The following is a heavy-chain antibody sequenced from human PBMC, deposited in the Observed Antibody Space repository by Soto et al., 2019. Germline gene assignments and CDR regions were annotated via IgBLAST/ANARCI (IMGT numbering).Heavy chain of an antibody. Sequence: SVKVSCKASGGTFSSYAISWVRQAPGQGLEWMGGIIPIFGTANYAQKFQGRVTITADESTSTAYMELSSLRSEDTAVYYCATDQHGYNEGSIYSGQTPLVTVSS. V-gene: IGHV1-69*13. CDR2: IIPIFGTA. CDR3: ATDQHGYNEGSIY. J-gene: IGHJ4*02. D-gene: IGHD5-18*01. CDR1: GGTFSSYA.